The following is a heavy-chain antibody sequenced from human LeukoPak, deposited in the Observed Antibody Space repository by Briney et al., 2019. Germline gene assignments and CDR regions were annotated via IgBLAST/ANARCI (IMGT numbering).Heavy chain of an antibody. CDR2: VSASNGHT. Sequence: ASVKVSCKASGFSLDTYEVHWVRQAPGQGLEWMGRVSASNGHTLYVQKLQGRVTMTTDTSTSTAYMELTSLRSDDTAVYYCARRGGSYYNYWGQGTLVTVSS. CDR1: GFSLDTYE. J-gene: IGHJ4*02. D-gene: IGHD3-10*01. CDR3: ARRGGSYYNY. V-gene: IGHV1-18*01.